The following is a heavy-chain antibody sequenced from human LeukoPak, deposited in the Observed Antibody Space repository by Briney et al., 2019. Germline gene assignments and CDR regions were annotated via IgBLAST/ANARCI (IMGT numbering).Heavy chain of an antibody. CDR2: IYTSGST. D-gene: IGHD6-13*01. Sequence: PSETLSLTCTVSGGSISSYYWNWIRQPAGKGLEWIGRIYTSGSTNYNPSLKSRVTISVDTSKNQFSLKLSSVTAADTAEYYCARPLIPADSSSWYNRVWYFDLWGRGTLVTVSS. V-gene: IGHV4-4*07. J-gene: IGHJ2*01. CDR1: GGSISSYY. CDR3: ARPLIPADSSSWYNRVWYFDL.